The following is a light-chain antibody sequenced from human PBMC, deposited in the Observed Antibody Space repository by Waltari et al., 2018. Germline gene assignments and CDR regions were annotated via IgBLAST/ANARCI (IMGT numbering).Light chain of an antibody. Sequence: DVVMTQSPDSLAVSLGERATINCKSSQSLLYTSNNQNYLAWYQQKPGQPPKILIYWASIRESGVPDRFSGSGSGTDFTLTISGLQAEDVASYFCLQYLHTPRTFGQGTKVEIK. V-gene: IGKV4-1*01. CDR3: LQYLHTPRT. J-gene: IGKJ1*01. CDR1: QSLLYTSNNQNY. CDR2: WAS.